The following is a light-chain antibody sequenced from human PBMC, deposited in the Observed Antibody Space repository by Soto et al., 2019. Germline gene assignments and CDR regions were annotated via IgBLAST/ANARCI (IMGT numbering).Light chain of an antibody. CDR1: QSVSSSY. CDR2: GAS. Sequence: EIVLTQSPGTLSLSPGERATLSCRASQSVSSSYLAWYQQKPGQAPRLLIYGASGRATGIPDRFSGSGSGTAFTLTTSRLEPEDFAVYYCQQYDSSPPVTFGQGTRLEIK. J-gene: IGKJ5*01. V-gene: IGKV3-20*01. CDR3: QQYDSSPPVT.